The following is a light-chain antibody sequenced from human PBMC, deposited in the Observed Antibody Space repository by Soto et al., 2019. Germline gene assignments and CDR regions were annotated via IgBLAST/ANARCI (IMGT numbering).Light chain of an antibody. CDR2: GAS. V-gene: IGKV3-11*01. Sequence: ENVLTQSPATLSVSPGERATLSCRASQSISSNLAWYQQKNGQTPRLLIYGASTRAAGIPARFSGSETGTDFTLTINNLEPEDSAVYYCQQRWDWPLTFGGGTKVDIK. CDR1: QSISSN. J-gene: IGKJ4*01. CDR3: QQRWDWPLT.